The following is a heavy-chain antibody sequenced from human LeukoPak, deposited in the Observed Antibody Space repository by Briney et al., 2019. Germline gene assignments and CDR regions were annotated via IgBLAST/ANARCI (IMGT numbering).Heavy chain of an antibody. CDR2: IYYSGST. V-gene: IGHV4-39*07. CDR1: GGSITGSNYY. D-gene: IGHD6-19*01. J-gene: IGHJ5*02. Sequence: SETLSLTCTVSGGSITGSNYYWGWIRQPPGKGLQWIGNIYYSGSTYYNPSLKSRVTISVDTSKNQFSLKLSSVTAADTAVYYCARVLTGYSSGWYVGWIDPWGQGTLVTVSS. CDR3: ARVLTGYSSGWYVGWIDP.